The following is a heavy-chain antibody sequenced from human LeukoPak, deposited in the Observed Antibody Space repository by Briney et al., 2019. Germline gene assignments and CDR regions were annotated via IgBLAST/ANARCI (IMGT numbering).Heavy chain of an antibody. V-gene: IGHV4-39*07. Sequence: SETLSLTCTVSGGSISSSSYYWGWIRQPPGKGLEWIGSIYYSGSTYYNPSLKSRVTISVDTSKNQFSLKLSSVTAADTAVYYCAREGSSSSWSLDAFDIWGQGTMVTVSS. CDR1: GGSISSSSYY. CDR3: AREGSSSSWSLDAFDI. CDR2: IYYSGST. J-gene: IGHJ3*02. D-gene: IGHD6-13*01.